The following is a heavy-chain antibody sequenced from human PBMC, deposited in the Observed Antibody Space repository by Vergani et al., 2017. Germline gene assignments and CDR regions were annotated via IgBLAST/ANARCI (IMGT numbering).Heavy chain of an antibody. CDR2: ISSGGGDI. D-gene: IGHD3-10*01. J-gene: IGHJ1*01. V-gene: IGHV3-23*01. CDR3: TTAWGLYYLHGEYFQY. CDR1: GFNFDTYT. Sequence: EVQLLESGGSLVQPGGSRRLSCAGAGFNFDTYTMAYVRQAPGKGLEWVATISSGGGDIFYADSVKGRFTISRDNSKNTLFLQMNSLKDEDTAVYYCTTAWGLYYLHGEYFQYWGRGTLVSVSS.